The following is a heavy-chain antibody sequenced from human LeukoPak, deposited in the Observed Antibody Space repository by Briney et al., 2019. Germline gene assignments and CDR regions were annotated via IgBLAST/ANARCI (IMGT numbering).Heavy chain of an antibody. V-gene: IGHV3-53*01. CDR2: IYSGGST. CDR1: GFTVSSNY. J-gene: IGHJ3*02. Sequence: GGSLRLSCAASGFTVSSNYMSWVRQAPGKGLEWVSVIYSGGSTYYADSVKGRFTISRDNSKNTLYLQMNSLRAEDTAVYYCARAPYEKHAFDIWGQGTMVTVSS. CDR3: ARAPYEKHAFDI. D-gene: IGHD3-3*01.